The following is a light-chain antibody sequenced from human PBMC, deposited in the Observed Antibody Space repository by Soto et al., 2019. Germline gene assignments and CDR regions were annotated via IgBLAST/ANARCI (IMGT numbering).Light chain of an antibody. CDR2: DAS. CDR1: QSVNSN. CDR3: QHYNFWPPLT. V-gene: IGKV3-15*01. J-gene: IGKJ4*01. Sequence: EIVMTQSPATLSVSPGERATLSCRASQSVNSNLAWYRQKPGQAPRLLISDASTRATGVPARFSGSGSGTEFTLTIRSLQSEDSGIYYCQHYNFWPPLTFGGGTKVEIK.